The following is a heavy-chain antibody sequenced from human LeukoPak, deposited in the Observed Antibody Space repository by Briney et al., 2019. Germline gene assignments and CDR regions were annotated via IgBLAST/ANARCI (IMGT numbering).Heavy chain of an antibody. D-gene: IGHD5-18*01. CDR3: AKDDTAMVIVPFY. Sequence: GGSLRLSCAASGFTFDDYAMHWVRQAPGKGLEWVSGISWNSGSIGYADSVKGRFTISRDNAKNSLYLQMNSLRAEDTALYYCAKDDTAMVIVPFYWGQGTLVTVSS. CDR1: GFTFDDYA. V-gene: IGHV3-9*01. CDR2: ISWNSGSI. J-gene: IGHJ4*02.